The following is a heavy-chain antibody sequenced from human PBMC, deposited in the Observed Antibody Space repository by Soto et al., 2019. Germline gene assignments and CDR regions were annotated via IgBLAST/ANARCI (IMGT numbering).Heavy chain of an antibody. CDR3: ARERLYRPWNRNWLDP. D-gene: IGHD1-1*01. CDR1: GYTFTGYY. J-gene: IGHJ5*02. V-gene: IGHV1-2*02. CDR2: INPNSGGT. Sequence: ASVKVSCKASGYTFTGYYMHWVRQAPGQGLEWMGWINPNSGGTNYAQKFQGRVTMTRDTSISTAYMELSRLRSDDTAVYYCARERLYRPWNRNWLDPWGQGTLVTLSS.